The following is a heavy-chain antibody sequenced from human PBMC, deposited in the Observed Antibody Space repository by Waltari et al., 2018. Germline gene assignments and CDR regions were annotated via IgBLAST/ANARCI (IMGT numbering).Heavy chain of an antibody. V-gene: IGHV1-3*01. CDR2: INAGNGNT. Sequence: QVQLVQSGAEVKKPGASVTVSCTASGYTFTSYAMHWVRQAPGQRLEWMGWINAGNGNTKYSQKFQGRVTITRDTSASTAYMELSSLRSEDTAVYYRARRWETTFDYWGQGTLVTVSS. J-gene: IGHJ4*02. CDR1: GYTFTSYA. CDR3: ARRWETTFDY. D-gene: IGHD1-1*01.